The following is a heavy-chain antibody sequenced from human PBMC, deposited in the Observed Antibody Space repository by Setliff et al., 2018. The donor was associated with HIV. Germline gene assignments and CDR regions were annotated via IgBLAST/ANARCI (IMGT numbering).Heavy chain of an antibody. CDR1: GGSVNSYH. J-gene: IGHJ4*02. V-gene: IGHV4-59*08. CDR2: IYKSGTT. D-gene: IGHD2-21*02. CDR3: GRLSETAMASLDS. Sequence: LSLTCSVSGGSVNSYHWSWIRQPPGKGLEWIGYIYKSGTTNYSPSLKSRVTISAGPSKNQFSLKLTSVTAADTAVYYCGRLSETAMASLDSWGQGILVTVSS.